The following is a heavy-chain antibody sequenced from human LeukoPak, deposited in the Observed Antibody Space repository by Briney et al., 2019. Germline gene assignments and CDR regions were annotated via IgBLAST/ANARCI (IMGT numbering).Heavy chain of an antibody. D-gene: IGHD3-3*01. V-gene: IGHV3-48*03. CDR3: AREVRLMTIFGVLDN. J-gene: IGHJ4*02. Sequence: GGPLRLSCADSGFTFSTYEMNWVRHAPGKGLEWVSYISSSGSTIYYADSVKGRFTISRDNAKNSLYLQMNSLRVEDTAVYYCAREVRLMTIFGVLDNWGQGTLVTVSS. CDR1: GFTFSTYE. CDR2: ISSSGSTI.